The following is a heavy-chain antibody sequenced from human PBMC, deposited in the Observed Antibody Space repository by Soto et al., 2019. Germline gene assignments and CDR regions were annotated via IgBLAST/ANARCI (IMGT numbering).Heavy chain of an antibody. CDR1: GFTFSDSA. D-gene: IGHD5-12*01. CDR2: IGSNGGST. Sequence: EVQLVESGGGLVQPGGSLRLSCSASGFTFSDSAMHWVRQAPGKGLEYVSAIGSNGGSTYYADSVKGRFTISRDNSKNILYLQMSSLRDEDTAVYFCVKGRPLWLLDNWGQGTLVTVSS. J-gene: IGHJ4*02. CDR3: VKGRPLWLLDN. V-gene: IGHV3-64D*08.